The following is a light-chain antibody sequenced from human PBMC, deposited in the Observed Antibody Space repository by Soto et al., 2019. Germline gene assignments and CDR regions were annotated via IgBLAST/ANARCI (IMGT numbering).Light chain of an antibody. J-gene: IGLJ1*01. Sequence: FSLTPSGSVSGSPGQTITISCPGKSSDVGSYNIVYNYNHNPAKTPKLMIYEIRKRPSGVSNRFSGSKSGNTASLTISGLQAEDEADYYCCSYAGSSTFPHVFGTGTKVTVL. CDR1: SSDVGSYNI. V-gene: IGLV2-23*02. CDR3: CSYAGSSTFPHV. CDR2: EIR.